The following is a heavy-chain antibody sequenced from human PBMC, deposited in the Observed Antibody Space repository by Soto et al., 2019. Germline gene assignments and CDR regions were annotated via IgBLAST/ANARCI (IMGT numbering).Heavy chain of an antibody. V-gene: IGHV1-46*03. CDR2: INPSGGYT. CDR3: ARGGGIVVVTAPYDQ. D-gene: IGHD2-21*02. Sequence: ASVKVSCKASGYTFASYYMNWVRQAPGQGLEWLGIINPSGGYTTYAQRFLGRVTMTSDTSTSTVHMELGSLTSEDTAVYYCARGGGIVVVTAPYDQWGQGTLVTVSS. CDR1: GYTFASYY. J-gene: IGHJ4*02.